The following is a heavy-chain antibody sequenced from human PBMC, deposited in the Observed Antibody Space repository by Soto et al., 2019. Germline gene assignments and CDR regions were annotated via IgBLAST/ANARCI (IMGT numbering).Heavy chain of an antibody. CDR3: ARAYIAASPQVYYYFYGMDV. CDR2: IIPIFGTA. D-gene: IGHD6-6*01. Sequence: QVQLVQSGAEVKKPGSSVKVSCKASGGTFSSYAISWVRQAPGQGLEWMGGIIPIFGTANYAQKFQGRVTIPAADPXXTXSXXLSSLRSEHTAVYYCARAYIAASPQVYYYFYGMDVWGQGTTVTVSS. CDR1: GGTFSSYA. V-gene: IGHV1-69*12. J-gene: IGHJ6*02.